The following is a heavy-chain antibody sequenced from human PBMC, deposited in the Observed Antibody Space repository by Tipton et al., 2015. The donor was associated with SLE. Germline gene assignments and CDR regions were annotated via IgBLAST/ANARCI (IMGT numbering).Heavy chain of an antibody. D-gene: IGHD2-21*01. Sequence: LRLSCEVYGVSFSGYYWSWIRQSPGKGLEWIGEINDAEGTKYNPSLESRVTMSIDTSKNRFSLNMNSVTAADTAVYYCARGFRPYYFDPWGQGTLVTVS. CDR2: INDAEGT. CDR1: GVSFSGYY. V-gene: IGHV4-34*01. CDR3: ARGFRPYYFDP. J-gene: IGHJ4*02.